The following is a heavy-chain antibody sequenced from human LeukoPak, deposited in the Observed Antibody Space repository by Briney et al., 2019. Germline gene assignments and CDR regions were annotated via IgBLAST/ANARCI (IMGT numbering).Heavy chain of an antibody. V-gene: IGHV3-23*01. J-gene: IGHJ4*02. CDR3: AKDVLPTVWSPEY. Sequence: GGSLRLSCAASGFTFSTYAMSWVRQAPGKGLEWVSVISGSGGTRYYADSAKGRFTISRDDSKNTVFLRMNSLRAEDTAVYYCAKDVLPTVWSPEYWGQGTLVTVSS. D-gene: IGHD4-11*01. CDR1: GFTFSTYA. CDR2: ISGSGGTR.